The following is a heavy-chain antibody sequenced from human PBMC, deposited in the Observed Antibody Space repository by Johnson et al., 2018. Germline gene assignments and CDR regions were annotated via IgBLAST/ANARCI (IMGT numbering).Heavy chain of an antibody. D-gene: IGHD2-21*02. CDR3: AKDISVGCTERICYSWYYGMDV. J-gene: IGHJ6*02. Sequence: VQLVESGGGLVQPGRSLRLFCAASGFTFDDYAMHWVRQAPGKGLEWVSGISWNSASIGYADSVKGRFTISRDNAKNSLYLQMNSLRTEDKDLYYCAKDISVGCTERICYSWYYGMDVWGQGTTVTVSS. CDR1: GFTFDDYA. V-gene: IGHV3-9*01. CDR2: ISWNSASI.